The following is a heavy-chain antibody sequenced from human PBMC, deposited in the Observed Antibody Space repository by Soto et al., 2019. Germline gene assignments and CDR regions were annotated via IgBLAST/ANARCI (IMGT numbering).Heavy chain of an antibody. V-gene: IGHV3-48*02. J-gene: IGHJ6*02. CDR1: GFSFSTYS. Sequence: EVQLVESGGGLVQPGGSLRLSCAASGFSFSTYSMNWVRQAPGKGLEWVSYISSRSYTIYYIDSVKSRFTISRDNAKSSLYLQMNSLRDEDTAVYYCARGGSSSDNGMDVWGQGTTVTVSS. CDR2: ISSRSYTI. D-gene: IGHD6-6*01. CDR3: ARGGSSSDNGMDV.